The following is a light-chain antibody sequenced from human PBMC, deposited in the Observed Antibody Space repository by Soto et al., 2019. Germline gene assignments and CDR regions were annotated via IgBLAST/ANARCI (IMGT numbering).Light chain of an antibody. CDR2: GAS. V-gene: IGKV3D-15*01. CDR3: QHYNDWPPAFT. CDR1: QSINRN. J-gene: IGKJ3*01. Sequence: EILMPQSPATPSVSPGERATLSCRASQSINRNFARYQQKSGQTPRLIIYGASTRASGIPPRFSGTVSGTEFTLTISRLQSEDFALYCCQHYNDWPPAFTFGPGPKVDL.